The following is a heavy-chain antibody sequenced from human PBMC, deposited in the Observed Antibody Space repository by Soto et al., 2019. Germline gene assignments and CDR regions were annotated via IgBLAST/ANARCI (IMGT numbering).Heavy chain of an antibody. CDR3: AVSRDGYSMDV. Sequence: QVQLQESGPGLVKPSQTLSLTCTVSGGSISSGGYYWSWIRQHPGKGLEWIGYIYYSGSTYYNPSLESRVTTSVDTSKDQFSLKLSSVTAADTAVYYCAVSRDGYSMDVWGQGTTVTVSS. CDR1: GGSISSGGYY. V-gene: IGHV4-31*03. D-gene: IGHD2-2*01. CDR2: IYYSGST. J-gene: IGHJ6*02.